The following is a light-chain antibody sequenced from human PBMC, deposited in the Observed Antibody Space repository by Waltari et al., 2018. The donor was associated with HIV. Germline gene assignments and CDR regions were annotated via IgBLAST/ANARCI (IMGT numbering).Light chain of an antibody. CDR2: EVS. V-gene: IGLV2-14*01. J-gene: IGLJ3*02. CDR1: SSDVGDYYS. Sequence: QSALTQPASVSGSPGQSITISCTGTSSDVGDYYSFSWYQLHPGKAPKLMIYEVSNRPSGVSNRFSGSKSGNTASLTISGLQAEDEADYYCSSYTTSSTWVFGGGTTLTVL. CDR3: SSYTTSSTWV.